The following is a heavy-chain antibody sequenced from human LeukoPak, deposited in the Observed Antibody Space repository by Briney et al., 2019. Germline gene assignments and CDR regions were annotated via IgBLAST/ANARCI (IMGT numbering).Heavy chain of an antibody. J-gene: IGHJ6*03. V-gene: IGHV3-48*03. D-gene: IGHD3-3*01. Sequence: GGSLRLSCVASGFTFSNYEMNWVRQAPGKGLEWLSYISGNGNTIYYADSVKGRFTISRDNAKNSLYLQMNSLRAEDTAVYYCARAPRDDFWSGYYYYYYYMDVWGKGTTVTVSS. CDR1: GFTFSNYE. CDR3: ARAPRDDFWSGYYYYYYYMDV. CDR2: ISGNGNTI.